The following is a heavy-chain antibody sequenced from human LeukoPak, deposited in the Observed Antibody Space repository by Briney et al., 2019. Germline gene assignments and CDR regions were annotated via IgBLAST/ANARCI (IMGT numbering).Heavy chain of an antibody. CDR2: ISGSGGST. J-gene: IGHJ6*03. V-gene: IGHV3-23*01. CDR3: AKGDCSSTSCVRWDYYYYYMDV. D-gene: IGHD2-2*01. Sequence: PGGSLRLSCAASGFTFSSYGMSWVRQAPGKGLEWVSAISGSGGSTYYADSVKGRFTISRDNSKNTLYLQMNSLRAEDTAVYYCAKGDCSSTSCVRWDYYYYYMDVWGKGTTVTISS. CDR1: GFTFSSYG.